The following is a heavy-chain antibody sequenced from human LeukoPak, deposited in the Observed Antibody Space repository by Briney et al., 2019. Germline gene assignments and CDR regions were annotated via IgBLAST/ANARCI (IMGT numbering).Heavy chain of an antibody. D-gene: IGHD5-12*01. CDR2: ISSSSSYI. Sequence: GGSLRLSCAVSGFTFSNYNMNWVRHAPGKGLEWVSSISSSSSYIYYADSVKGRFTISRDNAKNSLYLQMNSLRAEDTAVYYCARDGVGYSGYETIPTYWYFDLWGRGTLVTVSS. CDR3: ARDGVGYSGYETIPTYWYFDL. CDR1: GFTFSNYN. J-gene: IGHJ2*01. V-gene: IGHV3-21*01.